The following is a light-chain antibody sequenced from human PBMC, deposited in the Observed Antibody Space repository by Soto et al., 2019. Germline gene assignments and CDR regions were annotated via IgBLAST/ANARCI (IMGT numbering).Light chain of an antibody. V-gene: IGLV1-51*02. CDR1: SSNIGNNY. J-gene: IGLJ2*01. CDR3: GTWDSSLNGVV. CDR2: ENN. Sequence: QSVLTQPPSVSAAPRQKVTISCSGSSSNIGNNYVSWYQQLPGTAPKLLIYENNKRPSGIPDRFSGSKSGTSATLGITGLQTGDEADYYCGTWDSSLNGVVFGGGTQLTVL.